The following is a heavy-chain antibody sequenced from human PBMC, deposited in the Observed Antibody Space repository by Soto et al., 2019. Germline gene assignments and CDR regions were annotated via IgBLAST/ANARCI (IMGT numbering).Heavy chain of an antibody. Sequence: PSETLSLTCTVSGGSINTYNLFWAWVRQPPGKGLEWIASTHYGGNAYYSPSLTTRATISRDTSKNRVSLELRSVTAADTAVYYCARVNVTLDLWGLGTLVTVSS. CDR1: GGSINTYNLF. V-gene: IGHV4-39*01. D-gene: IGHD2-21*02. J-gene: IGHJ4*02. CDR3: ARVNVTLDL. CDR2: THYGGNA.